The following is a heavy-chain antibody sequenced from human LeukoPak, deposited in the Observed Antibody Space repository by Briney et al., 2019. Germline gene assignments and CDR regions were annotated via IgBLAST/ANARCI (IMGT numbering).Heavy chain of an antibody. CDR2: ISWNSGSI. D-gene: IGHD3-22*01. CDR3: AKDTLYYYDSSGYLSY. J-gene: IGHJ4*02. CDR1: GFTFGDYA. V-gene: IGHV3-9*01. Sequence: GRSLRLSCAASGFTFGDYAMHWVRQAPGKGLEWVSGISWNSGSIGYADSVKGRFTISRDNAKNSLYLQMNSRRAEDTALYYCAKDTLYYYDSSGYLSYWGQGTLVTVSS.